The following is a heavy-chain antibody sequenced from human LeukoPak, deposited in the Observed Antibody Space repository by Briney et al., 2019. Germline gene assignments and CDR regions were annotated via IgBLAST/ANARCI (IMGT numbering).Heavy chain of an antibody. V-gene: IGHV3-30*18. Sequence: PGGSLRLSCAASGFTFSSYGMHWVRQAPGKVLEWVAVISYDGSNKYYADSVKGRFTISRDNSKNTLYLQMNSLRAEDTAVYYCAKGPYDYGDYYYGMDVWGQGTTVTVSS. D-gene: IGHD4-17*01. CDR2: ISYDGSNK. J-gene: IGHJ6*02. CDR1: GFTFSSYG. CDR3: AKGPYDYGDYYYGMDV.